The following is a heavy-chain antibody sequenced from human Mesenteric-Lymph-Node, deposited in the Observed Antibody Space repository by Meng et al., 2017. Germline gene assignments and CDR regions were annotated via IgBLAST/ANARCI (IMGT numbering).Heavy chain of an antibody. V-gene: IGHV1-2*02. J-gene: IGHJ6*02. D-gene: IGHD6-19*01. CDR2: INPNSGGT. CDR3: ARVRGGSGWYSDYYYGMDV. Sequence: ASVKVSCKASGYTFTGYYMHWVRQAPGQGLEWMGWINPNSGGTNYAQKFQGRVTMTTDTSTSTAYMELSSLRSEDTAVYYCARVRGGSGWYSDYYYGMDVWGQGTTVTVSS. CDR1: GYTFTGYY.